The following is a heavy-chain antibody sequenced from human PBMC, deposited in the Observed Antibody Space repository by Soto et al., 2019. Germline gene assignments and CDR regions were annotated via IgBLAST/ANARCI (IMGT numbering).Heavy chain of an antibody. D-gene: IGHD3-9*01. CDR3: AKNVWGITIFGGMDV. CDR2: ISGSGGST. CDR1: GCTFSSYA. V-gene: IGHV3-23*01. J-gene: IGHJ6*02. Sequence: GGSLRLSWAASGCTFSSYAMSWVRQAPGKGLEWVSAISGSGGSTYYADSVKGRFTISRDNSKNTLYLQMNSLRAEDTAVYYCAKNVWGITIFGGMDVWGQGTTVTVSS.